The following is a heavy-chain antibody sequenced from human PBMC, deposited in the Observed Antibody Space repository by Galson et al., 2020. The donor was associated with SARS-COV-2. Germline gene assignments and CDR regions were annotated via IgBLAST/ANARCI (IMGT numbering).Heavy chain of an antibody. J-gene: IGHJ4*02. CDR2: INHGGST. CDR1: GGSFSGYS. Sequence: ETSETLSLTCAVYGGSFSGYSWSWIRQPPGKGLEWIGEINHGGSTNYNPSLKSRVAISVDTSKNHFLLKLSSVTAADAAVYYCARRLYSSGYYRDSVSDYWGQGTLVTVSS. CDR3: ARRLYSSGYYRDSVSDY. D-gene: IGHD6-19*01. V-gene: IGHV4-34*01.